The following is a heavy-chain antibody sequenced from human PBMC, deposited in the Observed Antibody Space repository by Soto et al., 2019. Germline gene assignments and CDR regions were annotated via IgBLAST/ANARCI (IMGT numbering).Heavy chain of an antibody. CDR3: AREGIAVAGDYYYYGMDV. J-gene: IGHJ6*02. D-gene: IGHD6-19*01. CDR1: GYTFTSYG. CDR2: ISAYNGNT. V-gene: IGHV1-18*04. Sequence: PGGSLRLSCKASGYTFTSYGISWVRQAPGQGLEWMGWISAYNGNTNYAQKLQGRVTMTTDTSTSTAYMELRSLRSDDTAVYYCAREGIAVAGDYYYYGMDVWGQGTTVTVSS.